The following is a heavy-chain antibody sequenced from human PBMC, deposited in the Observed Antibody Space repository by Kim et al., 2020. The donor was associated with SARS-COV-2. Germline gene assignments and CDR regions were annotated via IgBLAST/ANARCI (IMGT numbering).Heavy chain of an antibody. CDR2: IIPIFGTA. Sequence: SVKVSCKASGGTFSSYAISWVRQAPGQGLEWMGGIIPIFGTANYAQKFQGRVTITADESTSTAYMELSSLRSEDTAVYYCARGVVVAALMGYFDYWGQGTLVTVSS. J-gene: IGHJ4*02. CDR3: ARGVVVAALMGYFDY. D-gene: IGHD2-15*01. CDR1: GGTFSSYA. V-gene: IGHV1-69*13.